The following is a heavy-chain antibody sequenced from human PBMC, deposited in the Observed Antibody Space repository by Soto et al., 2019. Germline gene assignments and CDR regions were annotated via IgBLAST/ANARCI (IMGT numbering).Heavy chain of an antibody. CDR2: INAGNGNT. D-gene: IGHD2-21*01. Sequence: QVQLVQSGAEVKKPGASVKVSCKASGYTFTIYAMHWVRQAPGQRLEWMGWINAGNGNTKYSQNFQGRVTITRDTSASTAYMELSSLRSEDTAVYYCARDLAYGIPDYWGQGTLVTVSS. J-gene: IGHJ4*02. V-gene: IGHV1-3*01. CDR3: ARDLAYGIPDY. CDR1: GYTFTIYA.